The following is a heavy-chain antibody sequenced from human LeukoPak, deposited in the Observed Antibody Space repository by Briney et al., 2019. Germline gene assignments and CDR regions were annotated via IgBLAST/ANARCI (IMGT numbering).Heavy chain of an antibody. D-gene: IGHD6-19*01. V-gene: IGHV3-66*02. Sequence: GGSLRLSCAASGFIVSAKYMGWVRQAPGKGLEWVSVTYSDGSPYYAESVKGRFTISRGNSKNTVYLQMNRLRAEDTAMYYCTRGGSGWSAPDHWGQGTLVTVSS. CDR1: GFIVSAKY. CDR2: TYSDGSP. CDR3: TRGGSGWSAPDH. J-gene: IGHJ4*02.